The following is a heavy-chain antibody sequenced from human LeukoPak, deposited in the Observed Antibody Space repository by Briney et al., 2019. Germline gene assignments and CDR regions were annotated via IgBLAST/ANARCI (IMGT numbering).Heavy chain of an antibody. CDR3: ARETSPLILRFLEWDY. V-gene: IGHV3-30*01. CDR2: ISYDGSNK. CDR1: GFTFSSYA. D-gene: IGHD3-3*01. Sequence: GRSLRLSCAASGFTFSSYAMHWVRQAPGKGLEWVAVISYDGSNKYYADSVKGRFTISRDNSKNTLYLQMNSLRAEDTAVYYCARETSPLILRFLEWDYWGQGTLSPSPQ. J-gene: IGHJ4*02.